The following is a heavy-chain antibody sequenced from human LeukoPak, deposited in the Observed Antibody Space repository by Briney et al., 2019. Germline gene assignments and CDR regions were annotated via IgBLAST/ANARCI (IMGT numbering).Heavy chain of an antibody. CDR3: ARAMRSGYRFPPGDAFDI. CDR2: ISTYNGNT. CDR1: GYTFTSYG. D-gene: IGHD3-3*01. J-gene: IGHJ3*02. Sequence: GASVKVSCKASGYTFTSYGISWVRQAPGQGLEWMGWISTYNGNTNYAQKLQGRVTMTTDTSTSTAYMELRSLRSDDTAVYYCARAMRSGYRFPPGDAFDIWGQGTMVTVSS. V-gene: IGHV1-18*01.